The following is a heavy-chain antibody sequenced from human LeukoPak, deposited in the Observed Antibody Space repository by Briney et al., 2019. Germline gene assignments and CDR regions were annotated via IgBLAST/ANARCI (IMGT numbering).Heavy chain of an antibody. CDR2: FDPGNGER. J-gene: IGHJ4*02. D-gene: IGHD4-17*01. CDR3: ATETVGYFDF. V-gene: IGHV1-24*01. CDR1: IYMLTKMS. Sequence: ASVKVSCKVSIYMLTKMSMHWVRQLPGKGLEWMGGFDPGNGERILAQKFQGRMTMTEDTSTDTAYMELSSLRSDDTGVYYCATETVGYFDFWGQGTLVTVSS.